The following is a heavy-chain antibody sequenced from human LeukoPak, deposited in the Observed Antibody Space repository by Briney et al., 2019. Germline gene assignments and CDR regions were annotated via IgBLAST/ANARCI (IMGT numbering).Heavy chain of an antibody. CDR1: GGPFSSYA. CDR2: IIPILGIA. D-gene: IGHD6-13*01. Sequence: SVKVSCKASGGPFSSYAISWVRQAPGQGLEWMGRIIPILGIANYAQKFQGRVTITADKSTSTAYMELSSLRSEDTAVYYCASSSSSWFDAFDIWGQGTMVTVSS. CDR3: ASSSSSWFDAFDI. J-gene: IGHJ3*02. V-gene: IGHV1-69*04.